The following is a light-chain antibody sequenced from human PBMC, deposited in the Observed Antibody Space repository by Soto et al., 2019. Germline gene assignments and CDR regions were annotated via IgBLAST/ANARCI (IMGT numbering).Light chain of an antibody. CDR2: AAS. CDR1: QDISNY. J-gene: IGKJ2*01. V-gene: IGKV1-27*01. Sequence: DIQMTQSPSSLSASVGDRVTITCRAIQDISNYLAWYQQKPGEVTKLLIYAASTLQKGVQSRFSGGGSGTLFTLTISSLQPDDVATYYCQKYNSAPKTFGRGTRLEIK. CDR3: QKYNSAPKT.